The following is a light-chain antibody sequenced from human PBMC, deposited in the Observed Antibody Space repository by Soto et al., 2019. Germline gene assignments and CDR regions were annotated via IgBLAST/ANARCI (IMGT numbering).Light chain of an antibody. Sequence: QSALTQPASVSGSPGQSITISCTGTSSDVGGYNYVSWYHQHPGKAHKHMIYDVSNRPSGVSNRFSGSKSGNTASLTISGLQAEDEVDYYCSSYTSSSTGVFGTGTKVTIL. J-gene: IGLJ1*01. CDR2: DVS. V-gene: IGLV2-14*01. CDR3: SSYTSSSTGV. CDR1: SSDVGGYNY.